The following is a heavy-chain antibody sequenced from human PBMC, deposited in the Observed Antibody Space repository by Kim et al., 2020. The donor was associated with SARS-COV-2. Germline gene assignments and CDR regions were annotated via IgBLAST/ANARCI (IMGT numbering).Heavy chain of an antibody. J-gene: IGHJ4*02. CDR3: AKRGAGGKRGGDYDK. CDR1: GVTFSNNS. V-gene: IGHV3-23*01. Sequence: GGSLRLSCAASGVTFSNNSMGWVRQAPGKGLEWVSAISSRGATTYFAGSVKGRFTISRDNSKNTVYLQMNSLRAEDTAVYYCAKRGAGGKRGGDYDKGGQGTLVTVSS. CDR2: ISSRGATT. D-gene: IGHD4-17*01.